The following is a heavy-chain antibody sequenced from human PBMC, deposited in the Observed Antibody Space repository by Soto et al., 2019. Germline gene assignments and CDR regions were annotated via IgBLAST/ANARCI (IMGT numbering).Heavy chain of an antibody. J-gene: IGHJ5*02. CDR1: GDSISSSEW. CDR2: IYHSGAT. CDR3: TRVMVDYDYWSASGRFVR. Sequence: PSETLSLTCVVSGDSISSSEWWSWVRQPPGKGLEWIGEIYHSGATHYNPSLERRLTISVDESKNQFSLELTSVTAADTAVYYCTRVMVDYDYWSASGRFVRWGQGTLFTVPS. D-gene: IGHD3-3*01. V-gene: IGHV4-4*02.